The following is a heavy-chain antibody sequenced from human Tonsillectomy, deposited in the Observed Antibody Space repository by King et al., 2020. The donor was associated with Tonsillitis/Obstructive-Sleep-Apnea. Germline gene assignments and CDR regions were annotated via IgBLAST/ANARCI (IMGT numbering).Heavy chain of an antibody. Sequence: QLVQSGAEVKKPGESLKISCKASGYSFTKYWIGWVRQMPGKGLEWMGIIYPGDSDFRYSPSFQGQVTISADKSISTAYLQWSSLKASDTAMYYCAKFYFNSGGYPQYYFDYWGQGTLVTVSS. CDR2: IYPGDSDF. J-gene: IGHJ4*02. D-gene: IGHD3-22*01. CDR1: GYSFTKYW. CDR3: AKFYFNSGGYPQYYFDY. V-gene: IGHV5-51*01.